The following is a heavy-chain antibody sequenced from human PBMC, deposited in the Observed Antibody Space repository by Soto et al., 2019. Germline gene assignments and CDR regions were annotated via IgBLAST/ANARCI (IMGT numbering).Heavy chain of an antibody. V-gene: IGHV1-46*01. Sequence: GASVKVSCKASGYTFTRFYLHWVRQAPGQGLEWMGIINPNTGTTNYAQKFQGRVTVTRDTSTSTVYMEVTSLRSGDTAVYYCARGGISDWYLYAYWGQGTLVTVSS. CDR1: GYTFTRFY. J-gene: IGHJ4*02. CDR2: INPNTGTT. CDR3: ARGGISDWYLYAY. D-gene: IGHD2-21*02.